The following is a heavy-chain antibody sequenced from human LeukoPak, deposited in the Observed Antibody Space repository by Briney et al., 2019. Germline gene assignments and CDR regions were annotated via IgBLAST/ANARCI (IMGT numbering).Heavy chain of an antibody. J-gene: IGHJ4*02. CDR1: GFTFSSYG. Sequence: GGSLRLSCAASGFTFSSYGMHWVRQAPGKGLEWVAVIWYDGSNKYYADSVKGRFTISRDNSKNTLYLQMNSLKTEDTAVYYCTTRTIHPNSSGWYVGPFDYWGQGTLVTVSS. CDR3: TTRTIHPNSSGWYVGPFDY. V-gene: IGHV3-33*01. CDR2: IWYDGSNK. D-gene: IGHD6-19*01.